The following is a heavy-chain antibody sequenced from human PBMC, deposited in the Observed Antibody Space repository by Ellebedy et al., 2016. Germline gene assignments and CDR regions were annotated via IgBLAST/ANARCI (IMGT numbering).Heavy chain of an antibody. V-gene: IGHV5-51*01. D-gene: IGHD5-12*01. J-gene: IGHJ4*02. CDR1: GYSFTNYW. Sequence: GESLKISCKGSGYSFTNYWIGWVRQMPGKGLEWMGIIHPGDSDTRYSQSFQGHVTISADKSIITAFLQWSSLKASDGAMYYCVMGDSGYSPYFAYWGQGTLVTVSS. CDR2: IHPGDSDT. CDR3: VMGDSGYSPYFAY.